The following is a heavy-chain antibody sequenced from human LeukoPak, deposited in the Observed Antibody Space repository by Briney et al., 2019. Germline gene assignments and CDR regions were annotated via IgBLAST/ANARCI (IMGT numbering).Heavy chain of an antibody. Sequence: GGSLRLSCAASGFTFSSYEMNWVRQAPGKGLEWVSYISSSGSTIYYADSVKGRFTISRDNAKNSLYLQMNSLRAEDTAVYYCARTGSGSGDYYYYYMDVWGKGTTVTISS. CDR2: ISSSGSTI. CDR1: GFTFSSYE. J-gene: IGHJ6*03. CDR3: ARTGSGSGDYYYYYMDV. D-gene: IGHD3-10*01. V-gene: IGHV3-48*03.